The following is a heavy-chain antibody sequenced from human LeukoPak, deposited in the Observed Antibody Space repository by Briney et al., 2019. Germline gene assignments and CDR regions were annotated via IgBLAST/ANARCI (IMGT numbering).Heavy chain of an antibody. D-gene: IGHD6-19*01. Sequence: GGSLRLSCAASGFTFSSYGMHWVRQAPGKGLEWVSAISGSGGSTYYADSVKGRFTISRDNSKNTLYLQMNSLRAEDTAVYYCANGPSSYAEGAFDIWGQGTMVTVSS. J-gene: IGHJ3*02. V-gene: IGHV3-23*01. CDR1: GFTFSSYG. CDR2: ISGSGGST. CDR3: ANGPSSYAEGAFDI.